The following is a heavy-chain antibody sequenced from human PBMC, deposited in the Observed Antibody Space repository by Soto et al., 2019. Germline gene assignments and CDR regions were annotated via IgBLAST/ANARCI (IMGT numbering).Heavy chain of an antibody. V-gene: IGHV3-33*01. D-gene: IGHD4-4*01. J-gene: IGHJ6*03. CDR2: IWYDGSNK. Sequence: PGGSLRLSCAASGFTFSSYGMHWVRQAPGKGLEWVAVIWYDGSNKYYADSVKGRFTISRDNSKNTLYLQMNSLRAEDTAVYYCARVGTVTAYTDYYYYYMDVWGKGTTVTVSS. CDR3: ARVGTVTAYTDYYYYYMDV. CDR1: GFTFSSYG.